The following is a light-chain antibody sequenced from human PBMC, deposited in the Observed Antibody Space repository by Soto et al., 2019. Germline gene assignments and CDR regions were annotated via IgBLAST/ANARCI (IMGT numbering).Light chain of an antibody. J-gene: IGKJ4*01. Sequence: DIQMTQSPSSLSASVGDRVTITCRASQSISNFLNWYQQKPGRAPKLLIYAASSLQSGVPSRFSGSGSGTDFTLTISSLQPEDFATYYCQQSYSTGVTFGGGTKVDIK. CDR3: QQSYSTGVT. V-gene: IGKV1-39*01. CDR2: AAS. CDR1: QSISNF.